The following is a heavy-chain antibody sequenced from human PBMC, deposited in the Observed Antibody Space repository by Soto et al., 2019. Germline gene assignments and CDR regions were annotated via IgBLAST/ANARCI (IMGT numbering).Heavy chain of an antibody. CDR3: ARSGGTVYYYYMDV. CDR1: GFTASSNY. J-gene: IGHJ6*03. D-gene: IGHD2-15*01. Sequence: GGSLRLSCAASGFTASSNYMSWVRQAPGKGLEWVSVIYSGGSTYYADSVKGRFTISRDNSKNTLYLQMNSLRAEDTAVYYCARSGGTVYYYYMDVWGKGTTVTVSS. V-gene: IGHV3-66*01. CDR2: IYSGGST.